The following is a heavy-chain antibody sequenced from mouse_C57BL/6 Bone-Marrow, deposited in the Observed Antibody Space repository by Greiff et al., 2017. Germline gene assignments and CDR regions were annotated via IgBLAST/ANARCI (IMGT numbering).Heavy chain of an antibody. V-gene: IGHV5-4*01. CDR1: GFTFSSYA. CDR3: ARDEGDGYYFDY. D-gene: IGHD2-3*01. Sequence: EVKLEESGGGLVKPGGSLKLSCAASGFTFSSYAMSWVRQTPEKRLEWVATISDGGSYTYYPDNVKGRFTISRDNAKNNLYLQMSHLKSEDTAMYYCARDEGDGYYFDYWGQGTTLTVSS. J-gene: IGHJ2*01. CDR2: ISDGGSYT.